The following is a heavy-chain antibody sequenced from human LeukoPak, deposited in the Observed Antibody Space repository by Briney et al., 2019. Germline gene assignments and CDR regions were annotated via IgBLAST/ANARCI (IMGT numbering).Heavy chain of an antibody. CDR1: GYTFTSYD. Sequence: ASVKVSCKASGYTFTSYDINWVRQATGQGLEWMGWMNPNSGNTGYAQEFQGRVTMTRNTSISTAYMEMSSLRSEDTAVYYCARGGGYYSHDAFDIWGQGTMVTVSS. CDR3: ARGGGYYSHDAFDI. V-gene: IGHV1-8*01. J-gene: IGHJ3*02. D-gene: IGHD3-22*01. CDR2: MNPNSGNT.